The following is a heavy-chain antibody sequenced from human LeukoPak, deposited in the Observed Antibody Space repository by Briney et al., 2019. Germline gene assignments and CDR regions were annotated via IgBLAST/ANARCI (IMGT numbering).Heavy chain of an antibody. V-gene: IGHV1-18*01. CDR2: ISAYNGNT. CDR3: ARDPSGWTTNDAFDI. Sequence: GASVKVSCKASGYTFTSYGISWVRQAPGQGLEWMGWISAYNGNTNYAQKLQGRVTMTTDTSTSTAYMELRSLRSDDTAVYYCARDPSGWTTNDAFDIWGQGTMVTVSS. CDR1: GYTFTSYG. J-gene: IGHJ3*02. D-gene: IGHD6-19*01.